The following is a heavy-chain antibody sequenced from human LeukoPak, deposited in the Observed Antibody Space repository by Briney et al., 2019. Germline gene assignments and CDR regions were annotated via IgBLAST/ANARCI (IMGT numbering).Heavy chain of an antibody. CDR2: IYPGDSDT. Sequence: GESLKISCKGSGYSFTSYWIGWVRQMPGKGLEWVGIIYPGDSDTRYSPSFQGQVTISADKSISTAYLQWSSLKASDTAMYYCARHIRPLSELEYSISSEGRSAFDIWGQGTMVTVSS. J-gene: IGHJ3*02. D-gene: IGHD6-6*01. CDR1: GYSFTSYW. V-gene: IGHV5-51*01. CDR3: ARHIRPLSELEYSISSEGRSAFDI.